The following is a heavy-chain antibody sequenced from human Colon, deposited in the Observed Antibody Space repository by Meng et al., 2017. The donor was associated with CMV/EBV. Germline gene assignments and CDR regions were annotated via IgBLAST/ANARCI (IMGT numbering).Heavy chain of an antibody. D-gene: IGHD6-19*01. CDR2: ISYDESNR. CDR1: GFTFNNYA. Sequence: GGSLRLSCVASGFTFNNYAMHWVRQAPGKGLEWVAVISYDESNRYYGDSVKGRFTISRDNSKNTVYLQMNSLRPDDTAVYYCARDLRAVAVYLFDNWGPGALVTVSS. J-gene: IGHJ4*02. V-gene: IGHV3-30-3*01. CDR3: ARDLRAVAVYLFDN.